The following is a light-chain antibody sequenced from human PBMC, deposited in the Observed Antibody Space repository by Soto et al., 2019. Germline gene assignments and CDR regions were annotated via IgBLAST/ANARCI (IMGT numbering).Light chain of an antibody. CDR2: EVS. CDR3: SSYTSSDTYV. J-gene: IGLJ1*01. Sequence: QSVLTQPASVSGSPGQSITISCTGTSSDVGGYNYVSWYQQHPGKAPKLMIYEVSNRPSGISNRFSGSKSVNTASLTISGLQAEDEADYYCSSYTSSDTYVFGTGTKLTVL. V-gene: IGLV2-14*01. CDR1: SSDVGGYNY.